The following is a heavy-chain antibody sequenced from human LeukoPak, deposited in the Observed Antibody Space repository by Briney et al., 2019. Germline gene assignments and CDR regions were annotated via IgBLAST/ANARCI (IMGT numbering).Heavy chain of an antibody. D-gene: IGHD3-22*01. CDR1: GFTFRSYA. J-gene: IGHJ4*02. CDR2: INGDGGSR. V-gene: IGHV3-23*01. CDR3: AKDIPNYYDSSGYYGVHDY. Sequence: GGSLRLSCAASGFTFRSYAMSWVRQAPGQGLEWVSSINGDGGSRHYADSVKGRFTISRDNSKNTLYLQMNSLRAEDTAVYYCAKDIPNYYDSSGYYGVHDYWGQGTLVTVSS.